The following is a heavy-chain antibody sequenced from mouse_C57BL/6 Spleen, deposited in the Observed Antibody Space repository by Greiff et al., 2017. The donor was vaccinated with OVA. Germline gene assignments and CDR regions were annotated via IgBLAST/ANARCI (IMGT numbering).Heavy chain of an antibody. Sequence: VQLQESGPGLVKPSQSLSLTCSVTGYSITSGYYWNWIRQFPGNKLEWMGYISYDGSNNYNPSLKNRISITRDTSKNQFFLKLNSVTTEDTATYYCARDGATAPFAYWGQGTLVTVSA. CDR2: ISYDGSN. D-gene: IGHD1-2*01. CDR3: ARDGATAPFAY. CDR1: GYSITSGYY. V-gene: IGHV3-6*01. J-gene: IGHJ3*01.